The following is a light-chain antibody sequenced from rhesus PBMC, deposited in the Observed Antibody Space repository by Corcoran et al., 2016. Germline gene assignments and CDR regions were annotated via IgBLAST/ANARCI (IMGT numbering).Light chain of an antibody. CDR3: QHGYGTPCS. CDR2: KAS. CDR1: ENVNNY. Sequence: DIQMTQSPSSLSASVGDRFIITCRASENVNNYLNWYQQKPGKAPKLLIYKASTLQSGVPSRFSGSGSGTDYTFTISSLQPEDVATYYCQHGYGTPCSFGQGTKVEIK. J-gene: IGKJ2*01. V-gene: IGKV1-74*01.